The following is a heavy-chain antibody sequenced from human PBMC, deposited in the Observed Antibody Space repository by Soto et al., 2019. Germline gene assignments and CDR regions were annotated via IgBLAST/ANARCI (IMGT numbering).Heavy chain of an antibody. CDR1: GYTFTNYA. J-gene: IGHJ5*02. Sequence: QVQLVQSGAEVKRPGASVKLSCKTSGYTFTNYAMFWVRQAPGQRLEWLGWINTDIGNTKYSQKCQGRVTITRDTSANIVYMELSSLQSEDTAVYYCARDRSLRGRSWFDPWGQGTLVTVSS. D-gene: IGHD3-10*01. CDR2: INTDIGNT. V-gene: IGHV1-3*04. CDR3: ARDRSLRGRSWFDP.